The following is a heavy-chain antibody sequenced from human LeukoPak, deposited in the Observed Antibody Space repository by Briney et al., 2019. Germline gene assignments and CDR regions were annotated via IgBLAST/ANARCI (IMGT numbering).Heavy chain of an antibody. Sequence: ASVKVSCKASGGTFSSYAISWVRQAPGQGLEWMGRIIPIFGTANYAQKFQGRVTITTDESTSTAYMELSSLRSEDTAVYYCARDHAAMVPGDYWGQGTLVTVSS. CDR2: IIPIFGTA. CDR1: GGTFSSYA. V-gene: IGHV1-69*05. CDR3: ARDHAAMVPGDY. J-gene: IGHJ4*02. D-gene: IGHD3-10*01.